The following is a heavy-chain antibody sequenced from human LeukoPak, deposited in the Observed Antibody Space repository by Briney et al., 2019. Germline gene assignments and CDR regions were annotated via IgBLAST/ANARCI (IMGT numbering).Heavy chain of an antibody. CDR2: IYANTGNP. D-gene: IGHD6-19*01. CDR3: ARTIAVAGYMDV. V-gene: IGHV7-4-1*02. CDR1: GYTFISYA. Sequence: ASVKVSCKAFGYTFISYAMNWVRQAPGQGLEWMGWIYANTGNPTYAQGFTGRFVFSLDTSVSTAYLQISSLKAEDTAVYYCARTIAVAGYMDVWGKGTTVTVSS. J-gene: IGHJ6*03.